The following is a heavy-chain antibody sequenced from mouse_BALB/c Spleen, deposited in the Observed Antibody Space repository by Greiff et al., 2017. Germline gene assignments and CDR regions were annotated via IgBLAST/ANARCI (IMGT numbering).Heavy chain of an antibody. V-gene: IGHV2-6-4*01. D-gene: IGHD1-1*01. Sequence: VQGVESGPGLVAPSQSLSITCTVSGFSLSRYSVHWVRQPPGKGLEWLGMIWGGGSTDYNSALKSRLSISKDNSKSQVFLKMKSLQTDDTAMYYCARISYYGSSYEGFAYWGQGTLVTVSA. CDR1: GFSLSRYS. CDR2: IWGGGST. CDR3: ARISYYGSSYEGFAY. J-gene: IGHJ3*01.